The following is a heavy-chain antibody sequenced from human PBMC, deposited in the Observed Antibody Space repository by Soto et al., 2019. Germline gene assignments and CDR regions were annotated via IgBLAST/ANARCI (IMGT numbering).Heavy chain of an antibody. D-gene: IGHD4-17*01. CDR2: MSERSGPP. J-gene: IGHJ2*01. CDR1: GFNFSKFA. V-gene: IGHV3-23*01. CDR3: AKDQDNTDYYWIFDL. Sequence: GGSLSLSCAASGFNFSKFAMSWVRQAPGKGLEWVSGMSERSGPPLYADSVKGRFTISRDNSESTLYLEMNNLRPEDTAVYYCAKDQDNTDYYWIFDLWGRGTPVTVSS.